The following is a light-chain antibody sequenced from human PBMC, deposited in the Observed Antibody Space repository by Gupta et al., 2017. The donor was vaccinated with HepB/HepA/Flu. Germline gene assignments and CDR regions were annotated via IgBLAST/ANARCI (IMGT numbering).Light chain of an antibody. Sequence: DIQLTHSPSFLSASVGDRVTITCRASQGISSYLAWYQQKPGKAPKLLIYAAATLQSGVPSRCSGSGAGTEFTLTISSLQPEDFATYYCQQLNSYPRSFGQGTKLEIK. J-gene: IGKJ2*04. CDR3: QQLNSYPRS. V-gene: IGKV1-9*01. CDR2: AAA. CDR1: QGISSY.